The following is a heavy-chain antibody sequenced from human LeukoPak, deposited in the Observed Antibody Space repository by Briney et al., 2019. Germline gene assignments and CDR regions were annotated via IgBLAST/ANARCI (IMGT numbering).Heavy chain of an antibody. D-gene: IGHD3-9*01. CDR3: ARSSLTGYSYYFDY. CDR2: INHSGST. CDR1: GGSFSGYY. Sequence: SETLSLTCAVYGGSFSGYYWSWIRQPPGKGLEWIGEINHSGSTNYNPSLKSRVTISVDTSKNQFSLKLSSVTAADTAVYYCARSSLTGYSYYFDYWDQGTLVTVSS. V-gene: IGHV4-34*01. J-gene: IGHJ4*02.